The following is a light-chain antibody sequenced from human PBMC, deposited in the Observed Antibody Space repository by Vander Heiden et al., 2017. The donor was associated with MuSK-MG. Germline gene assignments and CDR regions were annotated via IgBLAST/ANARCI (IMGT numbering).Light chain of an antibody. J-gene: IGLJ2*01. CDR1: SSNIGAGYD. Sequence: QSVLTQPPSVSRAPGQSVTISCTGSSSNIGAGYDVHWYQQLPGTAPKLLIYGNSNRPAGVPDRFSGSKSGTAASLAITGLQAEDEADYYCQSYDSSLSVVFGGGTKLTVL. CDR2: GNS. CDR3: QSYDSSLSVV. V-gene: IGLV1-40*01.